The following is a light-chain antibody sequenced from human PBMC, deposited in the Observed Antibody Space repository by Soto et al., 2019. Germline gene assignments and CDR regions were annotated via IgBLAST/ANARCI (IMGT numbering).Light chain of an antibody. CDR2: GTS. CDR1: QNVGSRY. Sequence: EIVLTQSPGTLSLSPGERATLSCRASQNVGSRYLAWYQQKPGQAPRLLIYGTSNRATGIPDRFSGSGSGTDFSLTISSLEPGDRAVYYCQQYGSSPRTFGQGTKVEIK. V-gene: IGKV3-20*01. CDR3: QQYGSSPRT. J-gene: IGKJ1*01.